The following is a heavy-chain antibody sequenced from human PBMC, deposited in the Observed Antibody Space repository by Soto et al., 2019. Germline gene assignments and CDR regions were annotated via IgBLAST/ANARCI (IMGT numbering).Heavy chain of an antibody. CDR1: GFTFDDYS. CDR2: IFWDGGTA. J-gene: IGHJ4*02. CDR3: AKSGGEYYFDY. V-gene: IGHV3-43*01. Sequence: VGSLRLSCAASGFTFDDYSMHWVRQTPGKGLEWISLIFWDGGTAYYADSVKGRFTTSRDNSKNTLYLQMNSLRSADTALYYCAKSGGEYYFDYWGQGTLVTVSS. D-gene: IGHD2-21*01.